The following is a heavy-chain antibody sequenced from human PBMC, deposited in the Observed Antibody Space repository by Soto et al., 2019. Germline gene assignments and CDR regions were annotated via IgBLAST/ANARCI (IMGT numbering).Heavy chain of an antibody. Sequence: ASVKVSCKASGFSFTGYYMHWVRQAPGQWLEWMGWINPNSGGTNYAQKFQGWVTMTRDTSISTAHMELSRLRSDDTAVYYCGRGVGIYYFDYWGQGTLVTGSS. CDR1: GFSFTGYY. J-gene: IGHJ4*02. CDR2: INPNSGGT. CDR3: GRGVGIYYFDY. V-gene: IGHV1-2*04.